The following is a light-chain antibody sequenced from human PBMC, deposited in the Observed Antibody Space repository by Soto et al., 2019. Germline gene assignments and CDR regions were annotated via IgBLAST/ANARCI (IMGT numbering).Light chain of an antibody. CDR1: QGISNY. CDR3: QKYSNAPWT. CDR2: SAS. V-gene: IGKV1-27*01. J-gene: IGKJ1*01. Sequence: DLQMTQSPSALSASVGDRVTITCRASQGISNYLAWYQQKPGKAPELLVYSASTLQSGVPSRFSASGSGTDFTLSISSLQPEDVATYYCQKYSNAPWTFGQGTKVE.